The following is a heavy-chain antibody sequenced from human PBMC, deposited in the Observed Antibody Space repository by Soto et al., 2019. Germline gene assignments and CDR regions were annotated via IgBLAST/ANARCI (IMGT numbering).Heavy chain of an antibody. D-gene: IGHD3-10*01. J-gene: IGHJ4*02. CDR2: IYYSGST. CDR1: GGTSISGDYY. CDR3: ARVGGFGATTIDY. V-gene: IGHV4-30-4*01. Sequence: SETHSLTSTVSGGTSISGDYYWSWIRTPPGKGLEWIGYIYYSGSTYYNPSLKSRVTISVDTSKNQFSLKLSSVTAADTAVYYCARVGGFGATTIDYWGQGTLVTVSS.